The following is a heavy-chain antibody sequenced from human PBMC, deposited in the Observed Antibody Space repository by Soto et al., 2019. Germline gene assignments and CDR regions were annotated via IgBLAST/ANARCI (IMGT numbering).Heavy chain of an antibody. CDR3: TRDLEFRDGNISHLDY. CDR1: GGSFNNHV. J-gene: IGHJ4*02. Sequence: QVHLVQSGAEVKKPGSSVKVSCKASGGSFNNHVFNWVRQAPGQGLEWMGGIIPIIGTPNHAQKVQGRVTISADKATRTVYVELRSLRSDDAAVYYCTRDLEFRDGNISHLDYWGQGTLVTVSS. V-gene: IGHV1-69*06. CDR2: IIPIIGTP. D-gene: IGHD3-3*01.